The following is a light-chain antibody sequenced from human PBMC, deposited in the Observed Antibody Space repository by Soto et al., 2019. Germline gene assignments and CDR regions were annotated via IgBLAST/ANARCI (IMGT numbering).Light chain of an antibody. CDR3: QQYKTSPLT. CDR1: QSISDW. J-gene: IGKJ4*01. Sequence: DIQMTQSPSTLSASVGDRVTITCRASQSISDWLAWYQQKPGQAPRLLIYKASSLESGVPSRFRGGGSGTEFTLTISSLQPDDFAPYYCQQYKTSPLTFGGGTKVEIK. V-gene: IGKV1-5*03. CDR2: KAS.